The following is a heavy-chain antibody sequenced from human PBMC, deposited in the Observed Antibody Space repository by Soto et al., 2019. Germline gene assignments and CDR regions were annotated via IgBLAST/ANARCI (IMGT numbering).Heavy chain of an antibody. D-gene: IGHD6-6*01. CDR2: MSYAGTYK. CDR1: GFTFSDYG. Sequence: QVQLVASGGGVVQPGRSLRLSCAVSGFTFSDYGMHWVRQAPGKGLEWVAVMSYAGTYKYYADSVKGRFTISRDRSGNTLFLQMNSLRLEDTAVYFCAKEMYPRTVLDSSSPWGDYWGQGTLVTVSS. V-gene: IGHV3-30*18. J-gene: IGHJ4*02. CDR3: AKEMYPRTVLDSSSPWGDY.